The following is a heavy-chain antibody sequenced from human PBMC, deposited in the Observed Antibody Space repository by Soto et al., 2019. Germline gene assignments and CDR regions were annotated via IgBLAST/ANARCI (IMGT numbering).Heavy chain of an antibody. V-gene: IGHV3-21*01. D-gene: IGHD2-2*01. J-gene: IGHJ4*02. Sequence: PWGSLRLSCAASGFTFSSYSMNWVRQAPGKGLEWVSSISISISYIYYADSVKGRFTISRDNAKNSLYLQMNSLRAEDTAVYYCARDQKSLWGVPAATEYWGEGKLVTVSS. CDR1: GFTFSSYS. CDR3: ARDQKSLWGVPAATEY. CDR2: ISISISYI.